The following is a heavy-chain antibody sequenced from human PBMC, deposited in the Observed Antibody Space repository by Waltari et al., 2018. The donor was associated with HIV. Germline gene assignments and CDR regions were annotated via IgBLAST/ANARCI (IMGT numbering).Heavy chain of an antibody. D-gene: IGHD3-22*01. CDR1: GFAFVSYA. J-gene: IGHJ4*02. CDR3: AKAFYEDTAYYYDF. V-gene: IGHV3-23*01. Sequence: EVQLMESGGGLVQPGGSRRLSCAASGFAFVSYAITWVRQFPERGLEWVADIDGSGTKSFYADSVKGRFTLSRDNSKNTVFLQMNSLRAADTAIYYCAKAFYEDTAYYYDFWGRGTRVTVSS. CDR2: IDGSGTKS.